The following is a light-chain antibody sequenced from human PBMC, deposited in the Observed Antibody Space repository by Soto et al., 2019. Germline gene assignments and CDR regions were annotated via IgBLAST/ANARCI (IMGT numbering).Light chain of an antibody. CDR1: HDIITY. CDR2: GAS. Sequence: DVQLTQSPSFLSASVGDRVTITCRASHDIITYLAWYQQKPGKAPRLLIYGASTLQSGVPPRFSGSGSGTEFTLAISSLQPEDFATYYCQHLNGSIFTFGPGTKVDIK. CDR3: QHLNGSIFT. V-gene: IGKV1-9*01. J-gene: IGKJ3*01.